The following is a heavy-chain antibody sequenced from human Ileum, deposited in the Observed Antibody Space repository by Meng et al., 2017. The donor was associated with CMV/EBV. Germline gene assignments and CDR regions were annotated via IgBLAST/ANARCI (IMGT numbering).Heavy chain of an antibody. Sequence: SLKISCAASGFTFDDYAMHWVRQAPGKGLEWVSGISWNSGSIGYADSVKGRFTISRDNAKNSLYLQMNSLRAEDMALYYCAKGWGKRYPLYWYFDLWGLGTLVTVSS. CDR1: GFTFDDYA. CDR2: ISWNSGSI. D-gene: IGHD3-16*01. CDR3: AKGWGKRYPLYWYFDL. J-gene: IGHJ2*01. V-gene: IGHV3-9*03.